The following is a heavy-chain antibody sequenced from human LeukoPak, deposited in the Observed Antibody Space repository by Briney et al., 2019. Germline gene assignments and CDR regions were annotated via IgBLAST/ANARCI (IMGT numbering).Heavy chain of an antibody. CDR1: GGSISSGGYY. Sequence: SETLSLTCTVSGGSISSGGYYWSWIRQHPGKGLEWIGYIYYSGSTYYNPSLKSRVTISVDTSKNQFSLKLSSVTAADTAVYYCARSMVRGVISSNWFDPWGQGTLVTVSS. CDR3: ARSMVRGVISSNWFDP. D-gene: IGHD3-10*01. V-gene: IGHV4-31*03. J-gene: IGHJ5*02. CDR2: IYYSGST.